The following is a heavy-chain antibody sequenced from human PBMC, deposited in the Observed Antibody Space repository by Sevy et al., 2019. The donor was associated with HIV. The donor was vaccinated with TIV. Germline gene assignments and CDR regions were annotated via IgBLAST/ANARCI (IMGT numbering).Heavy chain of an antibody. V-gene: IGHV3-30*02. CDR1: GFTFSSYG. CDR2: IRYDGSNK. Sequence: GGSLRLSCAAPGFTFSSYGMHWVRQAPGKGLEWVAFIRYDGSNKYYADSVKGRFTISRDNSKNTLYLQMNSLRAEDTAVYYCAKGRYSSSPFDYWGQGTLVTVSS. CDR3: AKGRYSSSPFDY. J-gene: IGHJ4*02. D-gene: IGHD6-6*01.